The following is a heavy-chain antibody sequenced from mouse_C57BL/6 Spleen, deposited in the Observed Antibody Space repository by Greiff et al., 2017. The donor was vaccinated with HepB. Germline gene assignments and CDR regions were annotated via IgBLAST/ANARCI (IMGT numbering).Heavy chain of an antibody. V-gene: IGHV1-50*01. Sequence: VQLQQSGAELVKPGASVKLSCKASGYTFTSYWMQWVKQRPGQGLEWIGEIDPSDSNTNYNQKFKGKATLTVDTSYSTAYMQLSSLTSEDSAVYYCARRDSNYVYYAMDYWGHGTSVTVSS. CDR2: IDPSDSNT. CDR3: ARRDSNYVYYAMDY. D-gene: IGHD2-5*01. CDR1: GYTFTSYW. J-gene: IGHJ4*01.